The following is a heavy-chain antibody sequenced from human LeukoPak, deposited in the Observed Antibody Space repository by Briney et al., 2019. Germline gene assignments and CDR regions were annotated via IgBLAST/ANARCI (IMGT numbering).Heavy chain of an antibody. D-gene: IGHD1-1*01. J-gene: IGHJ6*02. CDR1: GGSISSSTYY. CDR2: IYNSGST. CDR3: ARHPWNSGMDV. V-gene: IGHV4-39*01. Sequence: SETLSLTCSVSGGSISSSTYYWGWIRQPPGKGLEWIGSIYNSGSTYYNPSLKGRVTISVDTSKNQFSLKLNSVTAADTAVYYCARHPWNSGMDVWGQGTTVTVSS.